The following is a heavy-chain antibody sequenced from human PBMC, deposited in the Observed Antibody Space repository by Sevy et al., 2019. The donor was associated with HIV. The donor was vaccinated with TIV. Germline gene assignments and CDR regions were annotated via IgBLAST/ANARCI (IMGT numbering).Heavy chain of an antibody. CDR1: GFTVSSNY. D-gene: IGHD3-22*01. CDR3: ARGWGDRSGYYPLEY. Sequence: GGSLRLSCAASGFTVSSNYMSWVRQAPGKGLEWVSVIYSGGSTYYADSVKGRFTISRDNSKNTLYLQMNSLRAEDTAVYYCARGWGDRSGYYPLEYWGQGTLVTVSS. J-gene: IGHJ4*02. CDR2: IYSGGST. V-gene: IGHV3-66*01.